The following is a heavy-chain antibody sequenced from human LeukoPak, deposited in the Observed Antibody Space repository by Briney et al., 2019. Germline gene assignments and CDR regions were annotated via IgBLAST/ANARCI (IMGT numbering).Heavy chain of an antibody. CDR1: GYTFTVYF. CDR3: ARELNYDSSGYYFDY. D-gene: IGHD3-22*01. V-gene: IGHV1-2*02. CDR2: INPNSGGT. J-gene: IGHJ4*02. Sequence: ASVTVSCKASGYTFTVYFMHRVRQAPGQGLEWMGWINPNSGGTNYAQKFQGRVTMTRDTSISTAYMELSRLRSDDTAVYYCARELNYDSSGYYFDYWGQGTLVTVSS.